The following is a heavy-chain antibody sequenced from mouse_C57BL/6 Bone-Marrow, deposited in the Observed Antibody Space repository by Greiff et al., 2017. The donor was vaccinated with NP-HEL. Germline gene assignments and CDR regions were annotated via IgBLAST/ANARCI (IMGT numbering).Heavy chain of an antibody. Sequence: EVHLVESGGGLVQPGGSLKLSCAASGFTFSDYYMYWVRQTPEKRLEWVAYISNGGGSTYYPDTVKGRFTISRDNAKNTLYLQMSRLKSEDTAMYYCARPTTVVATDYAMDYWGQGTSVTVSS. CDR2: ISNGGGST. CDR3: ARPTTVVATDYAMDY. J-gene: IGHJ4*01. D-gene: IGHD1-1*01. V-gene: IGHV5-12*01. CDR1: GFTFSDYY.